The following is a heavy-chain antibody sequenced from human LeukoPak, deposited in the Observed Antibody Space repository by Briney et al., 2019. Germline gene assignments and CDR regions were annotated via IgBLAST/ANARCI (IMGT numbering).Heavy chain of an antibody. V-gene: IGHV1-69*13. CDR1: GGTFSSYA. CDR2: IIPIFGTA. Sequence: GASVTVSFKASGGTFSSYAISWVRQAPGQGLEWMGGIIPIFGTANYAQKFQGRVTITADESTSTVYMELSSLRSEDTAVYYCARGGFWSGYSPLNLGQYYYYGMDVWGQGTTVTVSS. J-gene: IGHJ6*02. D-gene: IGHD3-3*01. CDR3: ARGGFWSGYSPLNLGQYYYYGMDV.